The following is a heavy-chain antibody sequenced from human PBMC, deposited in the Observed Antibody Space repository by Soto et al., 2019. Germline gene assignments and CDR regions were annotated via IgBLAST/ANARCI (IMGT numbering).Heavy chain of an antibody. CDR3: AKDRGQLGGAAITGGVDFDK. Sequence: QIQLVESGGGVVQPGTSQKLSCTASGFALSSYGMHWVRQAPCKGLAWVSVISYNGTNTYYADSVRGRFTISSDNSRSTLYLQMESLRPEDTAVYSCAKDRGQLGGAAITGGVDFDKWCQGTTVTVSS. CDR1: GFALSSYG. J-gene: IGHJ3*01. D-gene: IGHD3-16*01. CDR2: ISYNGTNT. V-gene: IGHV3-30*18.